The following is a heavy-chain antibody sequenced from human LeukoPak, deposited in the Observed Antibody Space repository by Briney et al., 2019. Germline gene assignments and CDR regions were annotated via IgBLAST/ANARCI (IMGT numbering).Heavy chain of an antibody. J-gene: IGHJ4*02. CDR3: AKSPEYDILTGYYRD. Sequence: GGSLRLSCAASGFTFDDYAMHWVRQAPGKGLEWVSGISWNSGSIGYADSVKGRFTISRDNAKNSLYLQMNSLRAEDTALYYCAKSPEYDILTGYYRDWGQGTLVTVSS. CDR1: GFTFDDYA. D-gene: IGHD3-9*01. V-gene: IGHV3-9*01. CDR2: ISWNSGSI.